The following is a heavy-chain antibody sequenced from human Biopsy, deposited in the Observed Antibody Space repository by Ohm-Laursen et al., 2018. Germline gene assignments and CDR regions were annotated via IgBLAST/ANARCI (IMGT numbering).Heavy chain of an antibody. Sequence: ASVKVSCNTSGYTFTGYYMHWVRQAPGQRLEWMGWLNPHTGVTKYAQKFLDRITMTGDTSISPAYMDLSRLTSADTGIYYCARPSGGVSTIGFDPWGQGTLVIVSS. CDR3: ARPSGGVSTIGFDP. CDR1: GYTFTGYY. J-gene: IGHJ5*02. D-gene: IGHD5/OR15-5a*01. V-gene: IGHV1-2*02. CDR2: LNPHTGVT.